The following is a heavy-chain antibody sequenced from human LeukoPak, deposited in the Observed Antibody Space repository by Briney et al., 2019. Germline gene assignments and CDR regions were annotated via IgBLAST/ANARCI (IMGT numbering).Heavy chain of an antibody. CDR1: GYTFTSYG. V-gene: IGHV1-46*01. D-gene: IGHD5-18*01. CDR2: INPSGGST. CDR3: ARGTAMSDY. J-gene: IGHJ4*02. Sequence: EASVKVSCKASGYTFTSYGISWVRQAPGQGLEWMGIINPSGGSTSYAQKFQGRVTMTRDTSISTAYMELSRLRSDDTAVYYCARGTAMSDYWGQGTLVTVSS.